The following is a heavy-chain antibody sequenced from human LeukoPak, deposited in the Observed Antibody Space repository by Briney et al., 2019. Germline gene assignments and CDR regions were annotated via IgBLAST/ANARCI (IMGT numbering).Heavy chain of an antibody. V-gene: IGHV3-23*01. D-gene: IGHD2-15*01. CDR2: ISVSGNT. Sequence: GGSLRLSCAASGFTLSSYAMSWVRQGPGKGLEWVSAISVSGNTYHADSVKGRFTISRDSYKNTLYLQMNSLRAEDAAVYYCAKAPVATCSGAYCYPFDYWGQGTLVTVSS. J-gene: IGHJ4*02. CDR1: GFTLSSYA. CDR3: AKAPVATCSGAYCYPFDY.